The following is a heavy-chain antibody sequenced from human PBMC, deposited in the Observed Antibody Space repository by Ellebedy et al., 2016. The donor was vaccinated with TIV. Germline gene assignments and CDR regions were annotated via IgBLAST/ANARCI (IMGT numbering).Heavy chain of an antibody. CDR2: IYQDGGVQ. CDR3: ARRGSYGDYAVQVNNWFDR. Sequence: GESLKISCAASGFSFRSYWMSWVRQAPGKGLEWVANIYQDGGVQYYVDSVKGRFTISRDNADNSLFLQMNSLRAEDTAVYYCARRGSYGDYAVQVNNWFDRWGQGTLVTV. V-gene: IGHV3-7*01. J-gene: IGHJ5*02. D-gene: IGHD4-17*01. CDR1: GFSFRSYW.